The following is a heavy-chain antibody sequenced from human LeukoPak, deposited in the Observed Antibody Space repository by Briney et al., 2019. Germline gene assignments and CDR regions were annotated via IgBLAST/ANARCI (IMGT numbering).Heavy chain of an antibody. CDR2: ISWNSGSI. D-gene: IGHD3-9*01. CDR3: AKALSYYDILTGYNHDAFDI. V-gene: IGHV3-9*01. J-gene: IGHJ3*02. Sequence: GGSLRLSCAASGLTFDDYAMHWVRQAAGKGLEWVSGISWNSGSIGYADSVKSRFTISRDNAKNSLYLQMNSLRAEDTALYYCAKALSYYDILTGYNHDAFDIWGQGTMVTVSS. CDR1: GLTFDDYA.